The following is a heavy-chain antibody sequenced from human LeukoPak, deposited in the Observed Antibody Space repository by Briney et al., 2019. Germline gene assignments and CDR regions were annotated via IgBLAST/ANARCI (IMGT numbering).Heavy chain of an antibody. Sequence: GRSLRLSRVASGFSFTDFGIHWVRQAPRKGLEWVAVMWYDGRRTYYADSVKGRFHISRDTSKNTLYLQMSSLRAEDTAVYYCARDIDTTSHYGWFDPWGQGTLVTVSS. CDR3: ARDIDTTSHYGWFDP. J-gene: IGHJ5*02. V-gene: IGHV3-33*01. CDR1: GFSFTDFG. D-gene: IGHD2/OR15-2a*01. CDR2: MWYDGRRT.